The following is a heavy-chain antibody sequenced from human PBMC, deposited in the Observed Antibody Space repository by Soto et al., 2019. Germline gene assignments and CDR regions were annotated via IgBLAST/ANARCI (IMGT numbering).Heavy chain of an antibody. CDR2: IYWDDDQ. Sequence: VEVGVILQPPEKALEWLALIYWDDDQRYSPSLKSRLTITKDTYKNQVVLTMTNMDPVDTATYYCAHAYYDFPSRIYYFDFLGKGTPVPV. D-gene: IGHD3-3*01. CDR1: VE. V-gene: IGHV2-5*02. J-gene: IGHJ4*02. CDR3: AHAYYDFPSRIYYFDF.